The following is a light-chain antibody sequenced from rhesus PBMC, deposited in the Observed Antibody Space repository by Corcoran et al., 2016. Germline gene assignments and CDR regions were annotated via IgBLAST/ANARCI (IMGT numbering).Light chain of an antibody. J-gene: IGKJ1*01. V-gene: IGKV3-31*02. Sequence: EVVVTQSPATLSLSPGETATISCRTSQSVRTYEAWYQHKPGLAPRLLIYCAFTRATGIPDSFSGSGSGPDFPLTISSLEPEDFAVYCCRETDNSWTFGQGTKVEIK. CDR3: RETDNSWT. CDR1: QSVRTY. CDR2: CAF.